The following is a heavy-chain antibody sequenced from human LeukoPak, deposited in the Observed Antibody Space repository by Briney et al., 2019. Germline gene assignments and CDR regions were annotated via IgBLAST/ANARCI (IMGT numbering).Heavy chain of an antibody. V-gene: IGHV3-48*01. CDR3: ARDRWGYSYGGD. CDR1: GFTFSSYS. Sequence: GSLRLSCAASGFTFSSYSMNWVRQAPGKGLEWVSYISSSSSTIYYADSVKGRFTISRDNAKNSLYLQMNSLRAEDTAVYYCARDRWGYSYGGDWGQGTLVTVSS. CDR2: ISSSSSTI. J-gene: IGHJ4*02. D-gene: IGHD5-18*01.